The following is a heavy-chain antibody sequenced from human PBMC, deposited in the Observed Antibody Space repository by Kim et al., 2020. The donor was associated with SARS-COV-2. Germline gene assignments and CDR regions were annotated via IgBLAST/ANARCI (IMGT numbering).Heavy chain of an antibody. D-gene: IGHD6-19*01. Sequence: YNPSLKSRVTISVDTSKNQLSLKLSSVTAADTAVYYCAREGSSGWYYFDYWGQGTLVTVSS. V-gene: IGHV4-34*01. J-gene: IGHJ4*02. CDR3: AREGSSGWYYFDY.